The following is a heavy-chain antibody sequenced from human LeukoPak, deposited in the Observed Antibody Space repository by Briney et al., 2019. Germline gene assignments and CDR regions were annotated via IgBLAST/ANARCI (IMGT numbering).Heavy chain of an antibody. Sequence: PSETLSLTCTVSGYSISSGYYWGWIRQPPGKGLEWIGSIYHSGSTYYNPSLKSRVTISVDTSKNQFSLKLSSVTAADTAVYYCARGVGCGRYPDYWGQGTLVTVSS. D-gene: IGHD2-21*01. CDR1: GYSISSGYY. V-gene: IGHV4-38-2*02. CDR3: ARGVGCGRYPDY. CDR2: IYHSGST. J-gene: IGHJ4*02.